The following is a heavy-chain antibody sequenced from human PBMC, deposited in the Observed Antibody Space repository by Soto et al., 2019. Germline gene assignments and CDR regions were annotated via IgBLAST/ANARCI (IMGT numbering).Heavy chain of an antibody. CDR2: INSDGSRT. J-gene: IGHJ4*02. CDR1: GFTLSSYW. D-gene: IGHD5-18*01. V-gene: IGHV3-74*01. CDR3: ARAGYSYQLDY. Sequence: PGGSLRLSCEASGFTLSSYWMHWVRQAPGKGLVWVSRINSDGSRTDYADSVKGRFTVSRDNAKNTVYMQMNSLRAGDTAVYYCARAGYSYQLDYWGQGTLVTVSS.